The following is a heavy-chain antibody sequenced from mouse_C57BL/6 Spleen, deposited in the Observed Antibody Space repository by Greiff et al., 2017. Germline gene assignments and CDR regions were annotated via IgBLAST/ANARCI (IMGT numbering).Heavy chain of an antibody. CDR2: ISSGSSTI. CDR1: GFTFSDYG. D-gene: IGHD1-3*01. CDR3: AKTNSHWYFDV. Sequence: EVMLVESGGGLVKPGGSLKLSCAASGFTFSDYGMHWVRQAPEKGLEWVAYISSGSSTIDYADTVKGRFTISRDNAKNTLFMQMTSLRSEDTAMYYCAKTNSHWYFDVWGTGTTVTVSS. J-gene: IGHJ1*03. V-gene: IGHV5-17*01.